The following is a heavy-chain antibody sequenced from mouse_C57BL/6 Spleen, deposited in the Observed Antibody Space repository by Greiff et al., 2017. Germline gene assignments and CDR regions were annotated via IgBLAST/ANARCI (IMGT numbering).Heavy chain of an antibody. CDR1: GYSFTGYY. J-gene: IGHJ3*01. Sequence: EVQLQQSGPELVKPGASVKISCKASGYSFTGYYMNWVKQSPEKSLEWIGEINPSTGGTTYNQKFKAKATLTVDKSSSTAYMQLKSLTSEDSAVYYCARFQDGDYGRGAWFAYWGQGTLVTVSA. D-gene: IGHD2-13*01. CDR2: INPSTGGT. CDR3: ARFQDGDYGRGAWFAY. V-gene: IGHV1-42*01.